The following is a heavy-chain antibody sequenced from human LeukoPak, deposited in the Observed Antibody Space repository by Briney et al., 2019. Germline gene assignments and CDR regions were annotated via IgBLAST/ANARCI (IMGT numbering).Heavy chain of an antibody. V-gene: IGHV1-24*01. Sequence: ASVKVSCKVSGYTLTELSMHWVRQAPGKGLEWMGGFDPEDGETIYAQKFQGRVTMTEDTSTDTAYMELSSLRSEDTAVYYCATDERPTEYFQHWGQGTLVTVSS. J-gene: IGHJ1*01. CDR2: FDPEDGET. CDR1: GYTLTELS. CDR3: ATDERPTEYFQH.